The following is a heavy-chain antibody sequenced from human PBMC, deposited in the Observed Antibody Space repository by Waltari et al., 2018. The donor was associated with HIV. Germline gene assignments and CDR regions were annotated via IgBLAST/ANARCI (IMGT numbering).Heavy chain of an antibody. V-gene: IGHV4-4*02. CDR1: GASISSNYW. D-gene: IGHD4-17*01. Sequence: QVQLQESGPGLVKPSGTLSLTCAISGASISSNYWWSWVRQPPGKGLEWMGEIYHSGNTNYNPSLKSRVTISIDKSKNHFSLNLSSVTAADTAVYYCARGYGDYNHGMDVWGPGTTVTVSS. J-gene: IGHJ6*02. CDR3: ARGYGDYNHGMDV. CDR2: IYHSGNT.